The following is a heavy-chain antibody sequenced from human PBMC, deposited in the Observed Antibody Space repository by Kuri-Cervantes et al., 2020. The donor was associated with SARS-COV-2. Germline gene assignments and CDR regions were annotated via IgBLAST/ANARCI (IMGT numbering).Heavy chain of an antibody. CDR2: LTNDGSDA. J-gene: IGHJ4*02. CDR1: GFTFSSYW. V-gene: IGHV3-74*01. D-gene: IGHD4-11*01. Sequence: GESLKISCVASGFTFSSYWMHWVRRAPGKGLVWVSRLTNDGSDAIFADSVKGRFTISRDNAKNMLYLYMNSLRADDTAVYYCARGSMTTRDFDYWGQGTLVTVSS. CDR3: ARGSMTTRDFDY.